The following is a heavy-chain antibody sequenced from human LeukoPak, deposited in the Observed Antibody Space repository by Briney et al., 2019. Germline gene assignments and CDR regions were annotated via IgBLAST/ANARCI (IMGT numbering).Heavy chain of an antibody. V-gene: IGHV4-34*01. CDR3: ARRQQWLVRDYFDY. D-gene: IGHD6-19*01. J-gene: IGHJ4*02. CDR1: GGSFSGYY. Sequence: SETLSLTCAVYGGSFSGYYWSWTRQPPGKGLEWIGEINHSGSTNYNPSLKSRVTISVDTSKNQFSLKLSSVTAADTAVYYCARRQQWLVRDYFDYWGQGTLVTVSS. CDR2: INHSGST.